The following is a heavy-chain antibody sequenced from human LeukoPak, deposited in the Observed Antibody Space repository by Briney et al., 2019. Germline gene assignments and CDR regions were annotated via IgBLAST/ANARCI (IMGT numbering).Heavy chain of an antibody. Sequence: GGSLRLSCAASGFTFSSYGMHWVRQAPGKGLEWVAFMRYDGSNKYYADSVKGRFTISRDNSKNTLYLQMNSLRAEDTAVYYCAKGLKPDCSSTSCYKNWFDPWGQGTLVTVSS. CDR1: GFTFSSYG. CDR2: MRYDGSNK. J-gene: IGHJ5*02. CDR3: AKGLKPDCSSTSCYKNWFDP. V-gene: IGHV3-30*02. D-gene: IGHD2-2*02.